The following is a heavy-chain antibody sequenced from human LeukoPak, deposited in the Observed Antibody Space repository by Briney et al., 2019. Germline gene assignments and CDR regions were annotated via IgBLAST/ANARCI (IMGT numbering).Heavy chain of an antibody. V-gene: IGHV4-39*01. CDR2: IYYSGST. CDR3: GQQPTHYYYYYMDV. Sequence: SETLSLTCTVSGGSISSGGYYWSWIRQPAGKGLEWIGGIYYSGSTYYNPSLKSRVTISVDTSKNQFSLKLSSVTAADTAVYYCGQQPTHYYYYYMDVWGKGTTVTVSS. J-gene: IGHJ6*03. CDR1: GGSISSGGYY. D-gene: IGHD6-13*01.